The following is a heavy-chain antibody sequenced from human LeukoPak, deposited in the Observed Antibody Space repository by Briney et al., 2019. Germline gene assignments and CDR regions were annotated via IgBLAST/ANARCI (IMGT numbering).Heavy chain of an antibody. Sequence: PSETLSLTCTVSGGYISSYYWSWIRQPPGKGLEWIGYIYYSGSTNYNPSLKSRVTISVDTSKNQFSLKLSSVTAADTAVYYCARVDYYYYMDVWGKGTTVTVSS. CDR1: GGYISSYY. V-gene: IGHV4-59*01. J-gene: IGHJ6*03. CDR2: IYYSGST. CDR3: ARVDYYYYMDV.